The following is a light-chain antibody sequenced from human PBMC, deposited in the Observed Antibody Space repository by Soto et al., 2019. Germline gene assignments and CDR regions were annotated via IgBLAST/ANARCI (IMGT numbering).Light chain of an antibody. J-gene: IGKJ5*01. CDR1: QSLLRSDGKTL. Sequence: DILMTQPAVSLPVTPGQPASIPCKSSQSLLRSDGKTLLYWYFQTTGQPPKLLIYEVSNRFSGVPDRFSGSGSGTDFTLTISRVEAEDFGVYYSMQSFQLPITFGQGTRLEIK. CDR3: MQSFQLPIT. V-gene: IGKV2D-29*01. CDR2: EVS.